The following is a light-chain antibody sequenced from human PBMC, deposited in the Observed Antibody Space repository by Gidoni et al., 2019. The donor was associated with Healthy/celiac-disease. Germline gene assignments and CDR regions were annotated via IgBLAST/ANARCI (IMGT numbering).Light chain of an antibody. CDR1: SSDFGSYNR. CDR3: SSFTSSSTWV. V-gene: IGLV2-14*01. J-gene: IGLJ3*02. CDR2: EVS. Sequence: QSALTQPASVSGSPGQSITIPCTGSSSDFGSYNRVSWYQQTPGTAPKLMISEVSNRPSGVSNRFSGSKSGNTASLTISGLQAEDEADYYCSSFTSSSTWVFGGGTKLTVL.